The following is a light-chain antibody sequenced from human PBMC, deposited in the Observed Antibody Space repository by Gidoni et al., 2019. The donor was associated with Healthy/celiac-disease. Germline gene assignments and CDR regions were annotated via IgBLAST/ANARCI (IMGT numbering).Light chain of an antibody. J-gene: IGKJ1*01. CDR3: QQYYSYPQT. Sequence: AIRMTQSPSSFSASTGDRVTITCRASQGISSYLDWYQQKPGKAPKLLIYAASTLQSGVPSRFSGSGSGTDFTLTISCLQSEDFATYYCQQYYSYPQTCGQGTKVEIK. CDR1: QGISSY. CDR2: AAS. V-gene: IGKV1-8*01.